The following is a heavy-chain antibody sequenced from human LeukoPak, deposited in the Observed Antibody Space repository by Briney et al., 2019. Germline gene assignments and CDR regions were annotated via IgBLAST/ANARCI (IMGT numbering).Heavy chain of an antibody. CDR3: ARRGMTTVVGFDY. J-gene: IGHJ4*02. Sequence: SETLSLTXTVSGGSISSSSYYWGWIRQPPGRGLEWIGSIYYSGSTYYNPSLKSRVTISVDTSKNQFSLKLSSVTAADTAVYYCARRGMTTVVGFDYWGQGTLVTVSS. D-gene: IGHD4-11*01. CDR1: GGSISSSSYY. V-gene: IGHV4-39*01. CDR2: IYYSGST.